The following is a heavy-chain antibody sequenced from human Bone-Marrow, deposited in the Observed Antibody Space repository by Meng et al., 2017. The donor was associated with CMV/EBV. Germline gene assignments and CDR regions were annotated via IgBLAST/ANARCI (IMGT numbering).Heavy chain of an antibody. CDR2: INHSGST. J-gene: IGHJ3*02. CDR1: GGSFSGYY. D-gene: IGHD2-2*02. CDR3: ARGRLSRYCSSTSCYTRGAYDI. Sequence: SETLSLTCAVYGGSFSGYYWSWIRQPPGKGLEWIGEINHSGSTNYNPSLKSRVTISVDTSKNQFSLKLSSVTAADTAVYYFARGRLSRYCSSTSCYTRGAYDIWGQGTMVTVSS. V-gene: IGHV4-34*01.